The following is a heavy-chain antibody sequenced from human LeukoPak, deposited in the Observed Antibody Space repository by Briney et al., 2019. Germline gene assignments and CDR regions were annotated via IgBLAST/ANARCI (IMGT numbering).Heavy chain of an antibody. V-gene: IGHV3-15*01. Sequence: KSGGSLRLSCAASGFTFSSYSMNWVRQAPGKGLEWVGRIKSKTDGGTTDYAAPVKGRFTISRDDSKNTLYLQMNSLKTEDTAVYYCTTEYTGGDPFFDYWGQGTLVTVSS. CDR2: IKSKTDGGTT. J-gene: IGHJ4*02. D-gene: IGHD3-16*01. CDR3: TTEYTGGDPFFDY. CDR1: GFTFSSYS.